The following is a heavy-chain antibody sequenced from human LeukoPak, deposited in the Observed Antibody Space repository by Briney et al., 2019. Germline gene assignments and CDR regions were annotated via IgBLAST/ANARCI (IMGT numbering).Heavy chain of an antibody. CDR3: ARRQPNWYFDY. D-gene: IGHD1-1*01. Sequence: PEALSLTCSVSGGSFTNYYWTWIRQPPGKGLERIGDTYYDGRANYNASLKSRVTISVDTSKNQFSLKLSSVTAADTAVYYCARRQPNWYFDYWGQGTLVTVSS. CDR2: TYYDGRA. J-gene: IGHJ4*02. CDR1: GGSFTNYY. V-gene: IGHV4-59*01.